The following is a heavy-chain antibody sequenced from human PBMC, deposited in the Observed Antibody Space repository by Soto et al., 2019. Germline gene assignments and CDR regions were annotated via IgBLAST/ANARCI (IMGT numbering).Heavy chain of an antibody. CDR1: GGSFSGYY. CDR2: INHSGST. V-gene: IGHV4-34*01. D-gene: IGHD2-15*01. Sequence: QVQLQQWGAGLLKPSETLSLTCAVYGGSFSGYYWSWIRQPPGKGLEWIGEINHSGSTNYNPSLKSRVTISVDTSKNQFPLKVSSVTAADTAVYYCGRGGYCSGGGCSPLIGGQGKMVTVSS. CDR3: GRGGYCSGGGCSPLI. J-gene: IGHJ3*02.